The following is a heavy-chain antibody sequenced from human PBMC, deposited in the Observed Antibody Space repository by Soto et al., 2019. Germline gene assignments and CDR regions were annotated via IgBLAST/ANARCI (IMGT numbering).Heavy chain of an antibody. V-gene: IGHV3-21*01. Sequence: LRLSCAASGFTFSSYSMNWVRQAPGKGLEWVSSISSSSSYIYYADSVKGRFTISRDNAKNSLYLQMNSLRAEDTAVYYCAREPDTGSYYDFWSGFNGMDVWGQGTTVTVSS. CDR2: ISSSSSYI. J-gene: IGHJ6*02. CDR1: GFTFSSYS. D-gene: IGHD3-3*01. CDR3: AREPDTGSYYDFWSGFNGMDV.